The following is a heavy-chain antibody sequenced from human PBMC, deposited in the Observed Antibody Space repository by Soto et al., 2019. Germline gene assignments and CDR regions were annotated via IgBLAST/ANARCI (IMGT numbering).Heavy chain of an antibody. Sequence: QVQLQESGPGLVKPSETLSLTCTISGGPMNNYYCSWFRQPRGQGLEWIGYMGYNGFTRYNPSLRSRVAISLDTAKTQFSLTLRSVTAADPALYYCARQGFGELHGRVDVWGQGITVTVSS. D-gene: IGHD3-10*01. CDR2: MGYNGFT. CDR1: GGPMNNYY. J-gene: IGHJ6*02. V-gene: IGHV4-59*08. CDR3: ARQGFGELHGRVDV.